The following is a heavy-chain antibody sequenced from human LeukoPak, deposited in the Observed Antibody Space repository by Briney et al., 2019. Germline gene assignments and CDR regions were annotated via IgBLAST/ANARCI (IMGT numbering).Heavy chain of an antibody. CDR1: GYTFTGYY. CDR2: INPNSGGT. D-gene: IGHD5-12*01. CDR3: ARDLGWLRPDYYFDY. Sequence: ASVKVSCKASGYTFTGYYMHWVRQAPGQGLEWMGWINPNSGGTNYAQKFQGRVTMTRDTSISTAYMGLSRLRSDDTAVYYCARDLGWLRPDYYFDYWGQGTLVTVSS. V-gene: IGHV1-2*02. J-gene: IGHJ4*02.